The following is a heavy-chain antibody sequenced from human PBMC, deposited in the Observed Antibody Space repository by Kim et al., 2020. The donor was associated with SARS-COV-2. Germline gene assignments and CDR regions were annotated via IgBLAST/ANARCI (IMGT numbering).Heavy chain of an antibody. J-gene: IGHJ4*02. V-gene: IGHV1-18*04. D-gene: IGHD2-2*01. CDR1: GYTFTSYG. Sequence: ASVKVSCKASGYTFTSYGISWVRQAPGQGLEWMGWISAYNGNTNYAQKLQGRVTMTTDTSTSTAYMELRSLRSDDTAVYYCARDEDIGIVVVPAAIVDYWGQGTLVTVSS. CDR2: ISAYNGNT. CDR3: ARDEDIGIVVVPAAIVDY.